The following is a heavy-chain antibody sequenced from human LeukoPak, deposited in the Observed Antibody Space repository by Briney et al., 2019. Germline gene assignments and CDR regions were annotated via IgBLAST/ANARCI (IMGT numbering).Heavy chain of an antibody. D-gene: IGHD5-12*01. Sequence: SETLSPTCAVYGGSFCGYSWSWIRQPPGMGLECIGEINHSEGTTYNPSLKIRVSISVDTSKNQFSLKLSSVTAADTAVYYCAIQRGGGYDFDYWGQGTLVTVSS. CDR3: AIQRGGGYDFDY. CDR2: INHSEGT. CDR1: GGSFCGYS. J-gene: IGHJ4*02. V-gene: IGHV4-34*01.